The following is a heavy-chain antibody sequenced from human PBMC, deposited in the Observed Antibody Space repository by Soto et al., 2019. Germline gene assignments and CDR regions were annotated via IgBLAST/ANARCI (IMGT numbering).Heavy chain of an antibody. J-gene: IGHJ4*02. Sequence: QLQLQESGPGLVKPSETLSLTCTVSGGSISSSGYFWAWVRQPPGKGLEWIGSIYYSGNTYYNPALKSRVXIXXDTSKNQFSLNLSSVTAADAAVYYCAREIAAAPDSWGQGTLVTVSS. CDR3: AREIAAAPDS. CDR1: GGSISSSGYF. V-gene: IGHV4-39*02. D-gene: IGHD6-13*01. CDR2: IYYSGNT.